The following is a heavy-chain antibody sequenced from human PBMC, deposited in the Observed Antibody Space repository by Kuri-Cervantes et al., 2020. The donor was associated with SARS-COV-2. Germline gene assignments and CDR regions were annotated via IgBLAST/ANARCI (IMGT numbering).Heavy chain of an antibody. J-gene: IGHJ4*02. CDR3: ARDRVGVHDS. CDR2: ISYDGTNK. Sequence: GESLKISCTASGFTFRGYGMHWVRQAPGKGLEWVAVISYDGTNKDYTASGKGRFTISRDNSQNTLYLQMKSLRTEDTALYYCARDRVGVHDSWGQGTLVTVSS. V-gene: IGHV3-30*03. D-gene: IGHD2-21*01. CDR1: GFTFRGYG.